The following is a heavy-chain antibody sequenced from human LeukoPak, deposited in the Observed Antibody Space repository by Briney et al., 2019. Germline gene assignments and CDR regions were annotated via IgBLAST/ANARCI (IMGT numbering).Heavy chain of an antibody. J-gene: IGHJ4*02. CDR1: GFTFSTYA. CDR3: AKCARVDWLPIDY. CDR2: ISGSGGST. D-gene: IGHD3-9*01. Sequence: TGGSLRLSCTASGFTFSTYAMTWVRQAPGKGLEWVSGISGSGGSTYYADSVKGRFTISRGNSKNTLYLQMNSLRAEDTAVYYCAKCARVDWLPIDYWGQGTLVTVSS. V-gene: IGHV3-23*01.